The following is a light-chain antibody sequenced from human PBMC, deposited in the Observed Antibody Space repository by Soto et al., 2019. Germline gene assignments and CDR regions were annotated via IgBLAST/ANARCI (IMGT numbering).Light chain of an antibody. CDR1: QSVSSAY. J-gene: IGKJ5*01. CDR3: QQYGRSPFT. CDR2: DTS. V-gene: IGKV3-20*01. Sequence: IVLTQSPGTLSLSPGERATLSCRVSQSVSSAYLAWHQQKPGQAPRLLIYDTSNRATGTPDRFSGSGSGTDFTLTISRLEPEDFAVYYCQQYGRSPFTFGQGTRLEIK.